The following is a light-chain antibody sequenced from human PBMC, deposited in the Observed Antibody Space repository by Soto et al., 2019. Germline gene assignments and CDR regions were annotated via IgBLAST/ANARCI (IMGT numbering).Light chain of an antibody. CDR1: QGISNF. CDR3: QKYRGVIP. CDR2: AAS. J-gene: IGKJ5*01. V-gene: IGKV1-27*01. Sequence: DIQMTQSPSSLSASVGDRVTITCRASQGISNFLAWYQQKPGKVPKLLISAASTLQSGAPSRFSGSGSGTDFTLTITSLQREDVGTYYCQKYRGVIPFGQGTRLEIK.